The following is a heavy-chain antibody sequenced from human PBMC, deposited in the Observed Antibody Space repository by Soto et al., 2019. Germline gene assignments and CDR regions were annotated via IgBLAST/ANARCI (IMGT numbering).Heavy chain of an antibody. CDR2: INAGNGNT. D-gene: IGHD3-3*01. V-gene: IGHV1-3*01. J-gene: IGHJ6*03. Sequence: ASVKVSCKASGYTFTSYAMHWVRQAPGQRLEWMGWINAGNGNTKYSQKFQGRVTMTRNTSISTAYMELSSLRSEDTAVYYCARGRYDFWSGYPRKYYYYYYMDVWGKGTTVTVSS. CDR1: GYTFTSYA. CDR3: ARGRYDFWSGYPRKYYYYYYMDV.